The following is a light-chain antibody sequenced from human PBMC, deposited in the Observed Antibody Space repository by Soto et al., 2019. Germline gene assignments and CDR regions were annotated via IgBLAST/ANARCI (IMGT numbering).Light chain of an antibody. CDR3: QQYDSSPLT. J-gene: IGKJ1*01. Sequence: EIVLTQSPGTLSLSPGERATLSCRASQSVSSSFLAWYQQRPGQAPRLLIYAASNTAPGIPDRFSGSGSGTDFTLTISSLQSEDFAIYYCQQYDSSPLTFGQGTKVDIK. V-gene: IGKV3-20*01. CDR2: AAS. CDR1: QSVSSSF.